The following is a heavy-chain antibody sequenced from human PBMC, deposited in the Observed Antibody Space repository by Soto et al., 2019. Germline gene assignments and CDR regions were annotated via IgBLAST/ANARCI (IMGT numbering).Heavy chain of an antibody. CDR1: GGTSSSYA. Sequence: SVKVSCKASGGTSSSYAISWVRQAPGQGLEWRGGIIPIFHTANYAQKFQGRVTITADESTSTAYMELSSLRSEDTAVYYCAIHDKAGGYDLFDYWGQGTLVTVSS. V-gene: IGHV1-69*13. D-gene: IGHD3-16*01. CDR2: IIPIFHTA. CDR3: AIHDKAGGYDLFDY. J-gene: IGHJ4*02.